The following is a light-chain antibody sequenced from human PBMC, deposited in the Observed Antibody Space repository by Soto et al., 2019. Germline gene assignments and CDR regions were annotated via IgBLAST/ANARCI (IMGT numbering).Light chain of an antibody. J-gene: IGLJ2*01. CDR3: SSYTSSRTRHVV. Sequence: QSVLTQPASVSGSPGQSITISCTGTSSDVGGYNYVSWYQQHPGKAPKLMIYDVINRPSGVSNRFSGSKSANTASLTISGIQAEYEADYYCSSYTSSRTRHVVFGGGTKLTVL. CDR1: SSDVGGYNY. CDR2: DVI. V-gene: IGLV2-14*01.